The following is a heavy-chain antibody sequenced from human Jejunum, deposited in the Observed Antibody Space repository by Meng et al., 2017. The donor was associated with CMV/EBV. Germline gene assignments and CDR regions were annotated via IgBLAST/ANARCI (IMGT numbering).Heavy chain of an antibody. Sequence: SLRLSCVVSGFTFSDDGMSWVRQAPGKGLEWVSLISGINNSTYYADSVKGRFTISRDNSQNTLFMQMNSLRAEDTAVYYCAKGVFDDWGQGTLVTVSS. CDR1: GFTFSDDG. CDR3: AKGVFDD. J-gene: IGHJ4*02. CDR2: ISGINNST. V-gene: IGHV3-23*01.